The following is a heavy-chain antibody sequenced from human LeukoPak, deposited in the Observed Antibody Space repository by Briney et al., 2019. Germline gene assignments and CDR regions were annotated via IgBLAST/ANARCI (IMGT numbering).Heavy chain of an antibody. J-gene: IGHJ3*02. D-gene: IGHD5-18*01. V-gene: IGHV4-59*01. CDR2: IYYSGST. CDR3: ARHTAMAVAGHDAFDT. Sequence: PSETLSLTCTVSGGSISSYYWSWIRQPPGKGLEWIGYIYYSGSTNYNPSLKSRVTISVDTSKNQFSLKLSSVTAADTAVYYCARHTAMAVAGHDAFDTWGQGTMVIVSS. CDR1: GGSISSYY.